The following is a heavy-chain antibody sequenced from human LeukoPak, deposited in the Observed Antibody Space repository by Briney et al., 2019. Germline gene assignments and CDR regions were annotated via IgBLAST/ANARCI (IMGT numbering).Heavy chain of an antibody. J-gene: IGHJ3*02. V-gene: IGHV4-59*01. CDR3: ARDYYDSSGYDAFDI. D-gene: IGHD3-22*01. Sequence: PSETLSLTCTVSGGSISSCYWSWLRQPPGKGLEWFGYIYYSGSTNSNPSLTSRVPISVDTSKNQFSLKLSSVTAADTAVYYCARDYYDSSGYDAFDIWGQGTMVTVSS. CDR1: GGSISSCY. CDR2: IYYSGST.